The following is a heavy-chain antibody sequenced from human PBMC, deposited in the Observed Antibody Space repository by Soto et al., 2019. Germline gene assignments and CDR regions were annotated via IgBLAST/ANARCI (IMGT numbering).Heavy chain of an antibody. CDR3: ARVPNPIVVVITHFDY. V-gene: IGHV4-34*01. CDR1: GASFSGYY. D-gene: IGHD3-22*01. Sequence: SETLSLTWAVYGASFSGYYWSWIRQPPGKGLEWIGEINHSGSTNYNPSLKSRVTISVDTSKNQFSLKLSSVTAADTAVYYCARVPNPIVVVITHFDYWGQGTLVTVSS. CDR2: INHSGST. J-gene: IGHJ4*02.